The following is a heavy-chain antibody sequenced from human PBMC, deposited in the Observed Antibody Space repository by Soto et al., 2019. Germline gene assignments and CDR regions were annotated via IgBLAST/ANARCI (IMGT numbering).Heavy chain of an antibody. D-gene: IGHD5-12*01. CDR1: GGSISGYY. V-gene: IGHV4-59*08. CDR2: INENGDN. J-gene: IGHJ4*02. Sequence: QVQLQESGPRLVKPSETLSLTCTVSGGSISGYYWSWIRQSPRKGLEWLGFINENGDNLYNPSLKGRVTISVDTSKSQFSLRLTSVTAADTAVYYCARHPGCSGVSCYLFDSWGQGAQVTVSS. CDR3: ARHPGCSGVSCYLFDS.